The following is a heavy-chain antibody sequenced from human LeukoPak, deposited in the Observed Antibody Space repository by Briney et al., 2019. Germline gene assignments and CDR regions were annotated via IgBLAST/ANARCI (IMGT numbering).Heavy chain of an antibody. J-gene: IGHJ5*02. CDR3: ARDNSVRDEAWWFNP. V-gene: IGHV1-18*01. Sequence: ASVKVSCKASGYTFTSYGISWVRQAPGQGLEWMGWISAYNGNTNYAQKLQGRVTLTRDMSTSTDYLELSSLRSEGTAVYYCARDNSVRDEAWWFNPWGQGTLVTVSS. CDR1: GYTFTSYG. CDR2: ISAYNGNT. D-gene: IGHD5-24*01.